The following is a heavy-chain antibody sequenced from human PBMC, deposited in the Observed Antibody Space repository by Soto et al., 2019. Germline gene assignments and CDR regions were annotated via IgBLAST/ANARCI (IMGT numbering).Heavy chain of an antibody. J-gene: IGHJ5*02. Sequence: ASVKVSCKASGFTFTSSAVQWVRQAPGQGLEWMGGIIPIFGTANYAQKFQGRVTITADKSTSTAYMELSSLRSEDTAVYYCARGEVHCSGGSCYRVTGNWFDPWGQGTLVTSPQ. CDR1: GFTFTSSA. CDR2: IIPIFGTA. CDR3: ARGEVHCSGGSCYRVTGNWFDP. D-gene: IGHD2-15*01. V-gene: IGHV1-69*06.